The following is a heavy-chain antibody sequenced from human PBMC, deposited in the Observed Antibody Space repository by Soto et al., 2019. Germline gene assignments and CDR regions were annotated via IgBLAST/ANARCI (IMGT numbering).Heavy chain of an antibody. J-gene: IGHJ3*02. CDR1: GFTFSDHY. CDR2: TRNKANSYTT. V-gene: IGHV3-72*01. Sequence: EVQLVESGGGLVQPSGSLRLSCAASGFTFSDHYMDWVRQAPGKGLEWVGRTRNKANSYTTEYAASVKGRFTISRDDSKNSLYLQMNSLKTEDTAVYYCTRALLCSGYLWRAFDIWGQGTMVTVSS. D-gene: IGHD3-3*01. CDR3: TRALLCSGYLWRAFDI.